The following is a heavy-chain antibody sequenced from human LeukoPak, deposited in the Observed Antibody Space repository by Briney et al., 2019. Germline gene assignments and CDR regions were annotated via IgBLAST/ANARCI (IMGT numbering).Heavy chain of an antibody. CDR1: GFTFSDYY. CDR3: ARVGRMIVVVITD. J-gene: IGHJ4*02. D-gene: IGHD3-22*01. V-gene: IGHV3-11*01. CDR2: ISSSGSTI. Sequence: GGSLRLSCAASGFTFSDYYMSWIRQAPGKGLEWVSYISSSGSTIYYADSVKGRFTISRDNAKNTLYLQMNSLRAEDTAVYYCARVGRMIVVVITDWGQGTLVTVSS.